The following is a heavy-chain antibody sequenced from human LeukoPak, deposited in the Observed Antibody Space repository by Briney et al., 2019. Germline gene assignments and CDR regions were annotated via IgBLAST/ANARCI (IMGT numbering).Heavy chain of an antibody. CDR1: GGSISSYY. CDR3: ARDQVGSHRLGYYYYMDV. J-gene: IGHJ6*03. V-gene: IGHV4-4*07. D-gene: IGHD1-26*01. CDR2: MYISGGN. Sequence: PSETLSLTCTVSGGSISSYYWSWVRQPAGKGLEWIGRMYISGGNKHNASLKRRGTMSVEESKNQISLMRRWGPGADTAVYYCARDQVGSHRLGYYYYMDVWGKGTTVTVSS.